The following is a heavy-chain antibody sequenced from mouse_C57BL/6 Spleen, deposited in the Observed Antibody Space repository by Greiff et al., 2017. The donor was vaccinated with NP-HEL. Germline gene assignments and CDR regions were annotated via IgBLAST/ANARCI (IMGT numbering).Heavy chain of an antibody. CDR2: IDPSDSET. D-gene: IGHD1-1*01. CDR3: ARGYYGSIYAMDY. J-gene: IGHJ4*01. V-gene: IGHV1-52*01. CDR1: GYTFTSYW. Sequence: QVQLQQPGAELVRPGSSVKLSCKASGYTFTSYWMHWVKQRPIQGLEWIGNIDPSDSETHYNQKFKDKATLTVDKSSSPAYMQLSSLTSADSAVYYWARGYYGSIYAMDYWGQGTSVTVSS.